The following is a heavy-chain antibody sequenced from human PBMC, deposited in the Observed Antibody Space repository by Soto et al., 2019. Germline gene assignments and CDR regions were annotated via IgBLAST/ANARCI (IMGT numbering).Heavy chain of an antibody. Sequence: ASVKVSCKASGYTFTSYGISWVRQAPGQGLEWMGWISAYNGNTNYAQKLQGRVTMTTDTSTSTAYMELRSLRSDDTAVYYCARERKAVNNWNYFHTPTPTDAFDIWGKGTMVNVSS. CDR1: GYTFTSYG. CDR3: ARERKAVNNWNYFHTPTPTDAFDI. D-gene: IGHD1-7*01. J-gene: IGHJ3*02. CDR2: ISAYNGNT. V-gene: IGHV1-18*04.